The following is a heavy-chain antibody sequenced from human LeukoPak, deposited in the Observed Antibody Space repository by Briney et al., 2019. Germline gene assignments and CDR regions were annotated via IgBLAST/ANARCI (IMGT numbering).Heavy chain of an antibody. CDR2: IIPIFGTA. CDR3: ARLRSYGYWGAFDY. CDR1: GGTFSSYA. J-gene: IGHJ4*02. D-gene: IGHD5-18*01. V-gene: IGHV1-69*01. Sequence: ASVKVSCKASGGTFSSYAISWVRQAPGQGLEWMGGIIPIFGTANYAQKFQGRVTITADESTSTAYMELGSLRSEDTAVYYCARLRSYGYWGAFDYWGQGTLVTVSS.